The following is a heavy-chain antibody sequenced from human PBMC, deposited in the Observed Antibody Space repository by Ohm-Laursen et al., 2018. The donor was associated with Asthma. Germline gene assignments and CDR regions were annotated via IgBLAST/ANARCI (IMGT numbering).Heavy chain of an antibody. CDR2: ISYDGSNK. V-gene: IGHV3-30*03. D-gene: IGHD3-3*01. CDR1: GFTFSSYG. Sequence: SLRLSCAASGFTFSSYGMHWVRQAPGKGLEWVAVISYDGSNKYYADSVKGRFTISRDNSKNTLYMQMNSLRAEDTAVYYCARDVMEWYLPAFDFWGQGTLVTVSS. CDR3: ARDVMEWYLPAFDF. J-gene: IGHJ4*02.